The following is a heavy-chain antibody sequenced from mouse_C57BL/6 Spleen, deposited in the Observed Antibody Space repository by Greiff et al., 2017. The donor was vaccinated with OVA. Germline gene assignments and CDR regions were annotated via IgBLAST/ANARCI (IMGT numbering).Heavy chain of an antibody. CDR1: GYTFTSYW. J-gene: IGHJ4*01. D-gene: IGHD1-1*01. CDR3: GIDYGSNNYAMDY. CDR2: IHPSDSDT. Sequence: QVQLQQPGAELVKPGASVKVSCKASGYTFTSYWMHWVKQRPGQGLEWIGRIHPSDSDTNYNQKFKGKATLTVDKSSSTAYMQLSSLTSEDSAVYYCGIDYGSNNYAMDYWGQGTSVTVSS. V-gene: IGHV1-74*01.